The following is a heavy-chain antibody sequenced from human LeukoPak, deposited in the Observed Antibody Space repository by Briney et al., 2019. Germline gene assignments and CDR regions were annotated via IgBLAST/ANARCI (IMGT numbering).Heavy chain of an antibody. CDR2: IYTSGST. CDR3: ARAAAVAVDC. CDR1: GGSISSGSYY. Sequence: SETLSLTCTVSGGSISSGSYYWSWIQQPAGKGLEWIGRIYTSGSTTYSPSLESRVTISVDTSKNQFSLKLSSVTAADTAVYYCARAAAVAVDCWGQGTLVTVSS. D-gene: IGHD6-19*01. J-gene: IGHJ4*02. V-gene: IGHV4-61*02.